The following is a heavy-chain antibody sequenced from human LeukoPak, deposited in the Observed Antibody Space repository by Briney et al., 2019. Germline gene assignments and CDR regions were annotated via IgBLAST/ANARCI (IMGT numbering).Heavy chain of an antibody. CDR2: INPSGGST. J-gene: IGHJ4*02. V-gene: IGHV1-46*01. CDR1: GYTFTSYD. D-gene: IGHD5-12*01. Sequence: ASVKVSCKASGYTFTSYDINWVRQATGQGLEWMGIINPSGGSTSYAQKFQGRVTMTRDTSTSTVYMELSSLRSEDTAVYYCARDGGSYGGYLYRDYWGQGTLVTVSS. CDR3: ARDGGSYGGYLYRDY.